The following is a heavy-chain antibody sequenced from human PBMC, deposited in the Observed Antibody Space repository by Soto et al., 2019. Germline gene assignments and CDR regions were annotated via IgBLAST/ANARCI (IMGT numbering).Heavy chain of an antibody. J-gene: IGHJ4*02. D-gene: IGHD3-16*02. Sequence: SVKVSCKASGGTFSSYAISWVRQAPGQGLEWMGGIIPIFGTANYAQKFQGRVTITADKSTSTAYMELSSLRSEDTAVYYCARSSGDYVWGSYRPRIHFDYWGQGTLVTSPQ. CDR2: IIPIFGTA. V-gene: IGHV1-69*06. CDR3: ARSSGDYVWGSYRPRIHFDY. CDR1: GGTFSSYA.